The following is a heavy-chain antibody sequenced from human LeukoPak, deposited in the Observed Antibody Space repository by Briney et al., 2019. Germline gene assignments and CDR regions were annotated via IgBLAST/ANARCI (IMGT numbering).Heavy chain of an antibody. CDR2: ISAYNGST. Sequence: ASVKVSCKASGYTFTSYGISWVRQAPRQGLEWMGWISAYNGSTNYAQKLQGRVTMTTDTSTSTAYMELRSLRSDDTAVYYCARDDQLLWGGTNDYWGQGTLVTVSS. V-gene: IGHV1-18*01. CDR1: GYTFTSYG. CDR3: ARDDQLLWGGTNDY. D-gene: IGHD2-2*01. J-gene: IGHJ4*02.